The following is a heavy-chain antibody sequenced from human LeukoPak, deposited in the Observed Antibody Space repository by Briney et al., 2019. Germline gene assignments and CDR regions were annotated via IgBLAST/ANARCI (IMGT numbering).Heavy chain of an antibody. CDR1: GYSFTSYW. D-gene: IGHD1-26*01. J-gene: IGHJ5*02. CDR3: ARLPVGDPLRDWFDP. CDR2: IYPGDSDT. Sequence: GESLKISCKGSGYSFTSYWIGWVRQMPGKGLEWMGIIYPGDSDTRYSPSFQGQVTISADKSISTAYLQWSSLKASDTAMYYCARLPVGDPLRDWFDPWGQGTLVTVSS. V-gene: IGHV5-51*01.